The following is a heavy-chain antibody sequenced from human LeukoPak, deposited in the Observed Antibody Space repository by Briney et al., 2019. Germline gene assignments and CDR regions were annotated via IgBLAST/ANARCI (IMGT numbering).Heavy chain of an antibody. J-gene: IGHJ4*02. CDR3: TPVMVEDRGF. V-gene: IGHV3-15*01. CDR1: GFIFNKAW. Sequence: GGSLRLSCAASGFIFNKAWMNWVRQAPGKGPEWVGRIKSNNDGGTTDYASPVEGRSIISRDDSKNTIYLQMNRLIIDDTAIYYCTPVMVEDRGFWGQGTLVTVSS. CDR2: IKSNNDGGTT. D-gene: IGHD2-21*01.